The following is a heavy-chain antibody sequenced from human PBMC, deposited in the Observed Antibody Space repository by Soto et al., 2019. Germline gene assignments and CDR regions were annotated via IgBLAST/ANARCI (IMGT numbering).Heavy chain of an antibody. V-gene: IGHV3-21*01. CDR2: ISSSSSYI. CDR1: GFTFSSYS. D-gene: IGHD4-17*01. Sequence: EVQLVESGGGLVKPGGSLRLSCAASGFTFSSYSMNWVRQAPGKGLEWVSSISSSSSYIYYADSVKGRFTISRDNAKNSLYLQMNSLRAEDTAMYYCARDLDYGDYDLVGRDYWGQGTLVTVSS. CDR3: ARDLDYGDYDLVGRDY. J-gene: IGHJ4*02.